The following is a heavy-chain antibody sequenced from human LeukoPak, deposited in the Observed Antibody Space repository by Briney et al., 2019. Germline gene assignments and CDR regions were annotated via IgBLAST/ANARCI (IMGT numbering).Heavy chain of an antibody. D-gene: IGHD4-11*01. CDR3: ARAMTS. CDR2: ISSSGTII. V-gene: IGHV3-48*03. Sequence: GGSLRLSCTASGFTFSSYEMNWVRQAPGKGLEWVSHISSSGTIIYYADSVKGRFTISRDNAKNSLYLQMNSLRAEDTAVYYCARAMTSWGQGTLVTVSS. CDR1: GFTFSSYE. J-gene: IGHJ4*02.